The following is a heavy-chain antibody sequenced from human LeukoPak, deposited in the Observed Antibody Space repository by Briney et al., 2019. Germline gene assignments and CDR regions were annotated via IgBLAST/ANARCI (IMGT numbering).Heavy chain of an antibody. V-gene: IGHV4-59*01. Sequence: PSEALSLTCTVSGGSISSYYWSWIRQPPGKGLEWIGYIYYSGSTNYNPSLKSRVTISVDTSKNQFSLKLSSVTAADTAVYYCARRYGSGSSGTFDYWGQGTLVTVSS. D-gene: IGHD3-10*01. CDR2: IYYSGST. J-gene: IGHJ4*02. CDR1: GGSISSYY. CDR3: ARRYGSGSSGTFDY.